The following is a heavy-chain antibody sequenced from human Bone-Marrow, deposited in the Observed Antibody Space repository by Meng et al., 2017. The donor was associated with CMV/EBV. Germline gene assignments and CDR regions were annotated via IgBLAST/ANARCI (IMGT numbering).Heavy chain of an antibody. J-gene: IGHJ4*02. CDR3: ARDPLVAATRAELDY. CDR2: INPNSGGT. CDR1: GYTFIGYY. D-gene: IGHD2-15*01. V-gene: IGHV1-2*02. Sequence: ASVKVSCKASGYTFIGYYIHWVRQAPGQGLEWMGWINPNSGGTNYAQKFQGRVTMTRDTSISTAYMELSRLRSDDTAVYYCARDPLVAATRAELDYWGQGTLVTVSS.